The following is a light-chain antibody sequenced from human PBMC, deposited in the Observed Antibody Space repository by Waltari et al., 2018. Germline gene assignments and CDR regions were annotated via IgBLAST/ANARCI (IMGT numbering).Light chain of an antibody. V-gene: IGLV2-14*01. CDR1: SSDVGAYNY. J-gene: IGLJ2*01. CDR2: GVS. CDR3: SSYTGSSTLVI. Sequence: QSALTQPASVSGSPGQSITISCTGTSSDVGAYNYVSWYQHHPGKAPKLLIYGVSNRPSGVSNRFSGSKSGTTASLPISGVQAEDEADYYCSSYTGSSTLVIFGGGTKLTVL.